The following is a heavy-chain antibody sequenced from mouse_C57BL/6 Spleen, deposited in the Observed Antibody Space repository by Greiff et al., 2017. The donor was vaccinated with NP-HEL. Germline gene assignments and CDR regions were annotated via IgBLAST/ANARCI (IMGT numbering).Heavy chain of an antibody. J-gene: IGHJ4*01. CDR1: GYTFTSYW. Sequence: QVQLQQPGAELVKPGASVKMSCKASGYTFTSYWITWVKQRPGQGLEWIGDIYPGSGSTNYNEKFKSKATLTVDTSSSTAYMQLSSLISEDSAVYYCARGDGYYDYTMDYWGQGTSVTVSS. CDR3: ARGDGYYDYTMDY. CDR2: IYPGSGST. D-gene: IGHD2-3*01. V-gene: IGHV1-55*01.